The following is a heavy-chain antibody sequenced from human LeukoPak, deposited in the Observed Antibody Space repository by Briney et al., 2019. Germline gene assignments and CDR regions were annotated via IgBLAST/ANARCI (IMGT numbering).Heavy chain of an antibody. Sequence: GRSLRLSCAASGFTFDDYAMHWVRQAPGKGLEWVSGISWNSGSIGYADSVKGRFTISRDNAKNSLYLQMNSLRAEDTALYYCAKSGRYSSSRGRFDPWGQGTLVTVSS. V-gene: IGHV3-9*01. CDR3: AKSGRYSSSRGRFDP. CDR2: ISWNSGSI. J-gene: IGHJ5*02. CDR1: GFTFDDYA. D-gene: IGHD6-13*01.